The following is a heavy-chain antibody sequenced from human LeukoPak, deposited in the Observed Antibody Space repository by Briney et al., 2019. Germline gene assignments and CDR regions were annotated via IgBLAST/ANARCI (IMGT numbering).Heavy chain of an antibody. CDR1: GGSISSGDYY. D-gene: IGHD2-2*01. Sequence: SETLSLTCTVSGGSISSGDYYWSWIRQPPGKGLEWIGYIYYSGSTYYNPSLKSRVTISVDTSKNQFSLKLSSVTAADTAVYYCARGVVPAAINFDYWGQGTLLTVSS. J-gene: IGHJ4*02. V-gene: IGHV4-30-4*08. CDR3: ARGVVPAAINFDY. CDR2: IYYSGST.